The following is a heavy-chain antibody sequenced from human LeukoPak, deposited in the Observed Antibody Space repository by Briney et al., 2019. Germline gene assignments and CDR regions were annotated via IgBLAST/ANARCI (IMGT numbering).Heavy chain of an antibody. CDR3: ARGKEYYDFWSGYYSRWYYYYMDV. Sequence: GASVKVSCKASGYTFTNYAMHWVRQAPGQRLEWMGWINAGHGNTKYSQEFQGRVTITRDTSASTAYMELSSLRSEDTAVYYCARGKEYYDFWSGYYSRWYYYYMDVWGKGTTVTVSS. J-gene: IGHJ6*03. CDR1: GYTFTNYA. V-gene: IGHV1-3*03. CDR2: INAGHGNT. D-gene: IGHD3-3*01.